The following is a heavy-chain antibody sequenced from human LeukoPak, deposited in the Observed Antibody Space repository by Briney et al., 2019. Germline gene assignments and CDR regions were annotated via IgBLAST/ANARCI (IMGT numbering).Heavy chain of an antibody. CDR2: IIPILGIA. CDR3: ARVLCTNGVCFGSDYYYYYGMDV. D-gene: IGHD2-8*01. V-gene: IGHV1-69*04. CDR1: GGTFSSYA. J-gene: IGHJ6*02. Sequence: RASVKVSCKASGGTFSSYAISWVRQAPGQGLEWMGRIIPILGIANYAQKFQGRVTITADKSTSTAYVELSSLRSEDTAVYYCARVLCTNGVCFGSDYYYYYGMDVWGQGTTVTVSS.